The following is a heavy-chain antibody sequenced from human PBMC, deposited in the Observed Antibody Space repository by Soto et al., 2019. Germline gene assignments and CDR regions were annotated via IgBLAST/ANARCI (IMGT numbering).Heavy chain of an antibody. J-gene: IGHJ4*02. V-gene: IGHV3-11*03. CDR3: SSGGGGGVFDN. D-gene: IGHD2-21*01. Sequence: GGSLMLSCATSVFSCIDQYITWILQAPGNGLEFISYISPGCIYTNYGDSVKVRFTISRDNAKNSLFLQVNTLRDEDTAVYYCSSGGGGGVFDNSGQRTFVTXSS. CDR2: ISPGCIYT. CDR1: VFSCIDQY.